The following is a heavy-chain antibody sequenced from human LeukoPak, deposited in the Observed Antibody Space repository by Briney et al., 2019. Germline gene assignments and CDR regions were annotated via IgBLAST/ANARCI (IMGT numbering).Heavy chain of an antibody. Sequence: PGGPLRLSCAASGFTFSSYAIHWVRQAPGKGLEWVAGVSYDGTDKYYADSVKGRFSISRDNSKNTLFLQMNSLKPEDTAVFYCARVGHILGAKLDYWGQGTLVTVSS. J-gene: IGHJ4*02. V-gene: IGHV3-30*04. CDR3: ARVGHILGAKLDY. CDR2: VSYDGTDK. D-gene: IGHD1-26*01. CDR1: GFTFSSYA.